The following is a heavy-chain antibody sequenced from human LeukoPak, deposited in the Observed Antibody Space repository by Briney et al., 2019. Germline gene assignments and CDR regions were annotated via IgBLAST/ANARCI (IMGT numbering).Heavy chain of an antibody. D-gene: IGHD2-15*01. Sequence: GGSLRLSCAASGFTVSSNYMSWVRQAPGKGLEWVSGISWNSGSIGYADSVKGRFTISRDNAKNSLYLQMNSLRAEDTALYYCAKGSPYCSGGSCYLYYFDYWGQGTLVTVSS. CDR1: GFTVSSNY. V-gene: IGHV3-9*01. J-gene: IGHJ4*02. CDR3: AKGSPYCSGGSCYLYYFDY. CDR2: ISWNSGSI.